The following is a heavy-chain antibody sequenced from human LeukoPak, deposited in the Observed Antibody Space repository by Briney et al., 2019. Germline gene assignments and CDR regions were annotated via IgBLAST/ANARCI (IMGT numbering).Heavy chain of an antibody. D-gene: IGHD1-26*01. Sequence: ASVKVSCKTSGYTFTAFFIHWVRQAPGQGLEWMGWLNPNSGGTNYAQKFQGRVTMTRDTSISTAYMELSRLRSDDTAVYFCARVGAAYQDSNYWGRGTLVTVSS. J-gene: IGHJ4*02. CDR1: GYTFTAFF. CDR3: ARVGAAYQDSNY. CDR2: LNPNSGGT. V-gene: IGHV1-2*02.